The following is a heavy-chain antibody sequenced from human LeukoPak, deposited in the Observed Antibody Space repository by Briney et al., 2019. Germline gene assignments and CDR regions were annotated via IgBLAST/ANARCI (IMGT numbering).Heavy chain of an antibody. J-gene: IGHJ4*02. V-gene: IGHV3-30*04. Sequence: GGSLRLSCAASGFTFGSYAMHWVRQAPGKGLEWVAVISYDGSNKYYADSVKGRFTISRDNSKNTLYLQMNSLRAEDTAVYYCARPGESGSFVYWGQGTLVTVSS. CDR3: ARPGESGSFVY. CDR2: ISYDGSNK. D-gene: IGHD3-10*01. CDR1: GFTFGSYA.